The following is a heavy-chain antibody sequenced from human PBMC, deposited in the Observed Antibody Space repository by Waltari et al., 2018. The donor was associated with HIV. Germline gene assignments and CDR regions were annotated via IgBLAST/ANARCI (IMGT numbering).Heavy chain of an antibody. CDR2: IIPSFGSP. Sequence: QVQPVQSGAEVKKPGSSVKVSCKASGGTFSNSAINWVRQAPGQGLEWMGGIIPSFGSPNYAQNVQGRVTITADESTSTVYMKLSSLRSEDTAVYYCASASRDTAMGAFDIWGQGTMVTVSS. V-gene: IGHV1-69*01. CDR3: ASASRDTAMGAFDI. J-gene: IGHJ3*02. CDR1: GGTFSNSA. D-gene: IGHD5-18*01.